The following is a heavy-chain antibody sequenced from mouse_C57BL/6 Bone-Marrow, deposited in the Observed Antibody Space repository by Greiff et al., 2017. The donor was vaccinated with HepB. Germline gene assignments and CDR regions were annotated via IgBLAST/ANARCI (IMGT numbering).Heavy chain of an antibody. Sequence: QVQLQQSVAELVRPGASVKLSCTASGFNIKNTYMHWVKQRPGRGLEWIGRIDPNSGGTKYNEKFKSKATLTVDKPSSTAYMQLSRLTSEDSAVYDCARRQLRLPPYAMDYWGQGTSVTVSS. CDR2: IDPNSGGT. D-gene: IGHD3-2*02. CDR3: ARRQLRLPPYAMDY. CDR1: GFNIKNTY. J-gene: IGHJ4*01. V-gene: IGHV1-72*01.